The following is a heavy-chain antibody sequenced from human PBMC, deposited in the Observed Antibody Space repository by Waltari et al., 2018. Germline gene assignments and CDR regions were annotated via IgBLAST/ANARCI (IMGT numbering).Heavy chain of an antibody. D-gene: IGHD3-9*01. Sequence: EVQLVESGGGLVKPGGSLRLSCAASGFTFSSYSMNWVRQAPGKGLEWVSSISSSSSYIYYADSVKGRFTISRDNAKNSRYLQMNSLRAEDTAVYYCARSFLTHGEFGYWGQGTLVTVSS. J-gene: IGHJ4*02. V-gene: IGHV3-21*01. CDR1: GFTFSSYS. CDR3: ARSFLTHGEFGY. CDR2: ISSSSSYI.